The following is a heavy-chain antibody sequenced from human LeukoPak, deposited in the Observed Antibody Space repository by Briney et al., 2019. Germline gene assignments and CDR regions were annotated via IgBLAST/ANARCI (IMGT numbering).Heavy chain of an antibody. D-gene: IGHD4-17*01. CDR2: IYYGGTT. V-gene: IGHV4-39*01. CDR3: ARYRRATTVTTRGEFDY. Sequence: PSETLCLTCTVSGVSISSSSYFWGWIRQPPGKGLEWIGSIYYGGTTYYSPSLKSRVTISVDTSKNQFSLKLSSVTAADTAVYYCARYRRATTVTTRGEFDYWGQGTLVTVSS. J-gene: IGHJ4*02. CDR1: GVSISSSSYF.